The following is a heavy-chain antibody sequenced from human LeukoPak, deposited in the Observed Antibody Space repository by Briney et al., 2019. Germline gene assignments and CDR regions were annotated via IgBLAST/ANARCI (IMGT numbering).Heavy chain of an antibody. J-gene: IGHJ4*02. CDR2: MNPNSGNT. Sequence: ASVKVSCKASGYTFTGYYMHWVRQATGQGLEWMGWMNPNSGNTGYAQKFQGRVTMTRNTSISTAYMELSSLRSEDTAVYYCARGSSSWPDYWGQGTLVTVSS. D-gene: IGHD6-13*01. V-gene: IGHV1-8*02. CDR1: GYTFTGYY. CDR3: ARGSSSWPDY.